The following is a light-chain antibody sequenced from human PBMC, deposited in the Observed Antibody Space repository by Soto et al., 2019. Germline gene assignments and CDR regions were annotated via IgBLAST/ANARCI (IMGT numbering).Light chain of an antibody. CDR2: DAS. J-gene: IGKJ3*01. CDR3: QQRSNWPLT. Sequence: EIVLTRSAGTLSLSPVETATLTCRASQTGDSRYLAWYQQKPGQAPRLLIYDASDRATGIPARFSGSGSGTDFTLTIGSLEPEDFAVYYCQQRSNWPLTFGPGTKGDIK. V-gene: IGKV3-11*01. CDR1: QTGDSRY.